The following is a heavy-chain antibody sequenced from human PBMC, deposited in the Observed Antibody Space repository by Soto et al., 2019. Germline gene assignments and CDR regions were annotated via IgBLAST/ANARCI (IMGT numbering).Heavy chain of an antibody. CDR2: INENSGSL. D-gene: IGHD1-1*01. CDR1: GFTFNDYA. Sequence: EVQLVESGGNLVQPGRSLRLSCATSGFTFNDYAMHWVRQAPGKGLEWVSSINENSGSLDYADSVRSRFTIARDNAKNSVYLKMNSLRTEDAALDYCAKDSHWSLDYWGQGTMVTVSS. J-gene: IGHJ4*02. V-gene: IGHV3-9*01. CDR3: AKDSHWSLDY.